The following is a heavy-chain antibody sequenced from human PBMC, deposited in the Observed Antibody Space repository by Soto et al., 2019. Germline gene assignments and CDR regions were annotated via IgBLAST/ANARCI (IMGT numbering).Heavy chain of an antibody. CDR2: INPKNGGI. Sequence: ASVKVSCKSSGYTSTDFYIHCVRQVPGQGLEWVGWINPKNGGINYAQKFQGRVTMTRDTPVNTSYMDLNRLNFDDSAIYYCVRGRSVLYLDLWGRGTQVTVSS. CDR1: GYTSTDFY. CDR3: VRGRSVLYLDL. J-gene: IGHJ1*01. V-gene: IGHV1-2*02. D-gene: IGHD1-20*01.